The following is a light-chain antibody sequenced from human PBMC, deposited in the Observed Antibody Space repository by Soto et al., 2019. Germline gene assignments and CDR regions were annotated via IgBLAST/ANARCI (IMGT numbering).Light chain of an antibody. V-gene: IGKV2-28*01. CDR3: MEALQSPLT. J-gene: IGKJ4*01. CDR1: QSLLHSNGYNY. CDR2: LGS. Sequence: DIVMTQSPLSLPVTPGEPASISCRSSQSLLHSNGYNYLDWYLQKPGQSPQLLIYLGSSPASGVPDRFSGSGSGTDFTMKISGVEAKDVGVYYCMEALQSPLTFGGGTKVDIK.